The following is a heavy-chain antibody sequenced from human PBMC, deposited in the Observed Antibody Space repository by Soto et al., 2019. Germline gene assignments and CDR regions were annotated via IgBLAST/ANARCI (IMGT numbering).Heavy chain of an antibody. CDR2: IYPGDSDT. J-gene: IGHJ3*02. D-gene: IGHD3-3*01. CDR3: ARPSARLGIFGAFEI. Sequence: GESLKISCKGSGYSFTSYWIGWVRQMPGKGLEWMGIIYPGDSDTRYSPSFQGQVTISADKSISTAYLQWSSLKASDTAMYYCARPSARLGIFGAFEIWGQGTMVTVSS. CDR1: GYSFTSYW. V-gene: IGHV5-51*01.